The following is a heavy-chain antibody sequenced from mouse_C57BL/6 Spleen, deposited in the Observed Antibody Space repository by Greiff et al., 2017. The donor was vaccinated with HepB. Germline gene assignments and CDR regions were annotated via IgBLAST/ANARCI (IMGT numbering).Heavy chain of an antibody. V-gene: IGHV1-50*01. CDR3: ASSTPWDGYAMDY. D-gene: IGHD4-1*01. CDR2: IDPSDSYT. Sequence: QVHVKQPGAELVKPGASVKLSCKASGYTFTSYWMQWVKQRPGQGLEWIGEIDPSDSYTNYNQKFKGKATLTVDTSSSTAYMQLSSLTSEDSAVYYCASSTPWDGYAMDYWGQGTSVTVSS. CDR1: GYTFTSYW. J-gene: IGHJ4*01.